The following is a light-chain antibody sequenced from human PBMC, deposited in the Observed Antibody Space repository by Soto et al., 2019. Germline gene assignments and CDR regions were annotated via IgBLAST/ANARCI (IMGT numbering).Light chain of an antibody. CDR1: QSVSSSF. CDR3: QQYGSSPYT. V-gene: IGKV3-20*01. Sequence: EIVLTQSPGTLSLSPGERATLSCRASQSVSSSFLAWYQQKPGQAPRLLIFGASSRATGIPDRFSGSGSGTDFTLTIIRLEPEDLAVFYCQQYGSSPYTFGQGTKVEIK. CDR2: GAS. J-gene: IGKJ2*01.